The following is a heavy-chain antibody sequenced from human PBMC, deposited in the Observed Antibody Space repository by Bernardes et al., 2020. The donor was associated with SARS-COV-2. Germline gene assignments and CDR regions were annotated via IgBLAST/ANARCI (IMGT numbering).Heavy chain of an antibody. D-gene: IGHD3-9*01. CDR2: VTGSGGSK. V-gene: IGHV3-23*01. CDR1: GFTFSSYG. J-gene: IGHJ4*02. CDR3: AKAASPIYYDILTGVYYFDY. Sequence: VGSLRLSCAASGFTFSSYGMSWVRQAPGKGLEWVSGVTGSGGSKYYADSVKGRFTISRDNSKNTLYLQVNSLRAEDTAIYYCAKAASPIYYDILTGVYYFDYWGQGTLVTVSS.